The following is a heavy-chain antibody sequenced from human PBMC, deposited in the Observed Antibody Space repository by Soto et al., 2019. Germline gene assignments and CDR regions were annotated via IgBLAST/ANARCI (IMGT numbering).Heavy chain of an antibody. CDR3: ARAISLGELYGDAFDI. CDR2: IYYSGST. D-gene: IGHD3-16*01. Sequence: ILSHICTVSGGTIGSGGYYWSWISQHPGKGLEWIGYIYYSGSTYYNPSLKSRVTISVDTSKNQFSLKLSSVTAVDSALYYCARAISLGELYGDAFDIWGQGTIVTVSS. V-gene: IGHV4-31*03. CDR1: GGTIGSGGYY. J-gene: IGHJ3*02.